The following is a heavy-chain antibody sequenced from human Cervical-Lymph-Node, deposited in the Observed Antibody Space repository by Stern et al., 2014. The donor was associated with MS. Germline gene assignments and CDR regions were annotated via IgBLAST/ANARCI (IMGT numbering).Heavy chain of an antibody. J-gene: IGHJ5*02. CDR2: GSGYNDDT. Sequence: QVQLVQSGAELKKPGASLKVSCKASGYTFTNYGISWVRQAPGQGLEWMGWGSGYNDDTNYVENFQGRVTMTTDTSTSTAYLELRSLRSDDTAVYYCARDPHIAVAGTGGGFDPWGQGTLVTVSS. V-gene: IGHV1-18*01. D-gene: IGHD6-19*01. CDR1: GYTFTNYG. CDR3: ARDPHIAVAGTGGGFDP.